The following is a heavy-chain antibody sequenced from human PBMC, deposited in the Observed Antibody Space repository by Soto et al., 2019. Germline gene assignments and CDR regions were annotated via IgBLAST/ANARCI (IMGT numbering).Heavy chain of an antibody. Sequence: PGGSLRLSCAASGFTFSSYGMHWVRQAPGKGLEWVAVISYDGSNKYYADSVKGRFTISRDNSKNTLYLQMNSLRAEDTAVYYCAKDAQYYYDSGYFDYWGQGTLVTVSS. V-gene: IGHV3-30*18. D-gene: IGHD3-22*01. CDR1: GFTFSSYG. CDR2: ISYDGSNK. J-gene: IGHJ4*02. CDR3: AKDAQYYYDSGYFDY.